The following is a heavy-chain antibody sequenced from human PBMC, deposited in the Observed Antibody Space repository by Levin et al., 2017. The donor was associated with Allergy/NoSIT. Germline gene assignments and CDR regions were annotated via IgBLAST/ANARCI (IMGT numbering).Heavy chain of an antibody. D-gene: IGHD1-26*01. CDR3: TRQLVGATFYYFDY. CDR2: IRNKAYSGAA. V-gene: IGHV3-49*03. Sequence: GGSLRLSCTGSGFTFGDFAMSWFRQAPGKGLEWVGFIRNKAYSGAAQYAASVTGRFTFSRDDSKNITYLQMNSLRTEDTGVYYCTRQLVGATFYYFDYWGRGTLVTVSS. CDR1: GFTFGDFA. J-gene: IGHJ4*02.